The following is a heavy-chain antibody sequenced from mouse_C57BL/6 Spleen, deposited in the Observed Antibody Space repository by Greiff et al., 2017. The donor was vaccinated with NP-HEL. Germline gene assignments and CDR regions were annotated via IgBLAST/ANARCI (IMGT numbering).Heavy chain of an antibody. D-gene: IGHD1-1*01. CDR1: GYTFTSYW. J-gene: IGHJ1*03. CDR2: IDPSDSET. Sequence: QVQLQQPGAELVRPGSSVKLSCKASGYTFTSYWMHWVKQRPIQGLEWIGNIDPSDSETHYNQKFKDKATLTVDKSSSKAYMQLSSLTSEDSAVYYCARKEDYYGSSGDWYFDVWGTGTTVTVSS. V-gene: IGHV1-52*01. CDR3: ARKEDYYGSSGDWYFDV.